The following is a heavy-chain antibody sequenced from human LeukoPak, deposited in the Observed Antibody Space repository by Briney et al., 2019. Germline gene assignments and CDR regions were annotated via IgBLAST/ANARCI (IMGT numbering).Heavy chain of an antibody. CDR3: ARRSNQPIGLNWFDP. V-gene: IGHV4-59*08. CDR1: GGSISSYY. D-gene: IGHD4-11*01. J-gene: IGHJ5*02. Sequence: PSETLSLTCTVSGGSISSYYWSWIRQPPGKGLEWIGYIYYSGSTNYNPSLKSRVTISVDTSKNQFSLKLSSVTAADAAVYYCARRSNQPIGLNWFDPWGQGTLVTVS. CDR2: IYYSGST.